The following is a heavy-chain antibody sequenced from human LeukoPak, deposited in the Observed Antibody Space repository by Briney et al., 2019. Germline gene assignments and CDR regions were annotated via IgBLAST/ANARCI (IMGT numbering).Heavy chain of an antibody. D-gene: IGHD2-2*01. V-gene: IGHV1-2*02. CDR2: INPNSGGT. Sequence: ASVKVSCKASGYTFTGYFMHWVRQAPGQGLEWMGWINPNSGGTNYAQKFQGRVTMTRDTSISTAYMELSRLRSDDTAVYYCASSIVYCSSTSCYFNWGEGTLVTVSS. J-gene: IGHJ4*02. CDR1: GYTFTGYF. CDR3: ASSIVYCSSTSCYFN.